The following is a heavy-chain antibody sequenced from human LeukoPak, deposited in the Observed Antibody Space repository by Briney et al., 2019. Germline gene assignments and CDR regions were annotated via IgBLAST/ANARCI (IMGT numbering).Heavy chain of an antibody. D-gene: IGHD3-16*01. CDR2: INHSGST. J-gene: IGHJ6*03. CDR1: GGSFSGYY. Sequence: TSETLSLTCAVYGGSFSGYYWSWIRQPPGKGLEWIGEINHSGSTNYNPSLKSRVTISVDRSKNQISLKLSSVTAADTAVYYCVGATTGAYYYYYMDVWGKGTTVTVSS. V-gene: IGHV4-34*01. CDR3: VGATTGAYYYYYMDV.